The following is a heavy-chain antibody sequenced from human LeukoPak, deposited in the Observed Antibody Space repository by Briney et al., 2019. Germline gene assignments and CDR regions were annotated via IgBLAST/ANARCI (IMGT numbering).Heavy chain of an antibody. CDR2: ICDWDGNI. CDR1: GFTFSCYA. D-gene: IGHD5-24*01. J-gene: IGHJ4*02. Sequence: GGSLRLSCGASGFTFSCYAMSWVRQAPGRGVEWFSAICDWDGNIYYDGPLKGQHTISRDNSKNTQYLQMNSLRAEDTAVYYCAKDPHNAAVEMATIYDFDYWGQGTLVTVSS. V-gene: IGHV3-23*01. CDR3: AKDPHNAAVEMATIYDFDY.